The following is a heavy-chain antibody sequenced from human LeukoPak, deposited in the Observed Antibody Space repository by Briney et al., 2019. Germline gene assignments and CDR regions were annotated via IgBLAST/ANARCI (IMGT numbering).Heavy chain of an antibody. Sequence: GGSLRLSCVASGFIFTDHWMSWVRQAPGKGLEWVANIKEDESAKFYADSVRGRFTISRDNAKNSLYLQMNNLRVEDTAVYYCARAVDVADYWGRGTLVTV. CDR1: GFIFTDHW. V-gene: IGHV3-7*01. D-gene: IGHD3-16*01. J-gene: IGHJ4*02. CDR3: ARAVDVADY. CDR2: IKEDESAK.